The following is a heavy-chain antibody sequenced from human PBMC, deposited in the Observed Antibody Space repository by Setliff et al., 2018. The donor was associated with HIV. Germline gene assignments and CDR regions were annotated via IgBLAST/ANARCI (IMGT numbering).Heavy chain of an antibody. CDR1: GFTFSNYN. Sequence: GGSLRLSCAASGFTFSNYNMNWVRQAPGKGLEWVSSISSTSTYTYYADSLKGRFTTSRDNAKNSLYLQMNSLRAEDTAVYYCARILSSRGIIEAYYYAMDVWGQGTTVTVSS. J-gene: IGHJ6*02. CDR2: ISSTSTYT. V-gene: IGHV3-21*06. D-gene: IGHD3-10*01. CDR3: ARILSSRGIIEAYYYAMDV.